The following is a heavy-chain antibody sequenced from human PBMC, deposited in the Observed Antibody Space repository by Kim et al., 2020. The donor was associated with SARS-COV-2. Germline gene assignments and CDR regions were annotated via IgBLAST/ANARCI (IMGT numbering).Heavy chain of an antibody. J-gene: IGHJ4*02. V-gene: IGHV3-21*06. CDR3: ARWGGSVAGHFADY. CDR2: ISSTGIST. Sequence: GGSLRLSCAAFGFTFSNYGMRWVRQAPGKGLEWVSSISSTGISTYYADSVKGRFTISRDNAKNSLYLQMNSLRAEDAAVYYCARWGGSVAGHFADYWGQGILDTVLS. CDR1: GFTFSNYG. D-gene: IGHD6-19*01.